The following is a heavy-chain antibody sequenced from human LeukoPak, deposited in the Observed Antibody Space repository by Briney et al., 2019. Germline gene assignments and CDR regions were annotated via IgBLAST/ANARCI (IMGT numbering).Heavy chain of an antibody. CDR2: IYYSGST. Sequence: PSETLSLTCTVSGVSISSYYWSWIRQPPGKGLEWIGYIYYSGSTNYNPSLKSRVTISVDTSKNQFSLKLSSVTAADTAVYYCARVVVVPAAYLDYWGQGTLVTVSS. D-gene: IGHD2-2*01. CDR3: ARVVVVPAAYLDY. CDR1: GVSISSYY. J-gene: IGHJ4*02. V-gene: IGHV4-59*01.